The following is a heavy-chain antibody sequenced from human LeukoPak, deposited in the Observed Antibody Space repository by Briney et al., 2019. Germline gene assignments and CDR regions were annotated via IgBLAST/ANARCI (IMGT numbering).Heavy chain of an antibody. CDR3: ARVPVGRDSSGPDAFDI. CDR1: GLMVSINY. Sequence: GRSLRPSRPPAGLMVSINYMSSVRHAPGEWLECVSFIYSGGSTYYADSVKGRFTISRHNSKNTLYLQMNSLRAEDTAVYYCARVPVGRDSSGPDAFDIWGQGTMVTVSS. V-gene: IGHV3-53*04. J-gene: IGHJ3*02. CDR2: IYSGGST. D-gene: IGHD6-19*01.